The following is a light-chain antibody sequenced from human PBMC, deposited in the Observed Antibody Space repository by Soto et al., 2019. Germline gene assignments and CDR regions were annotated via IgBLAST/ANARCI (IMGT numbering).Light chain of an antibody. V-gene: IGLV2-11*01. J-gene: IGLJ2*01. CDR1: SRDVGGYNY. CDR3: QSFDSSLTGLI. Sequence: QSALTQPRSVSGSPAQSVTISCTGTSRDVGGYNYASWFQQHPGKAPQLIIYDVSQRPSGVPDRFSGSKSGNTASLTITGLQTQDEADYYCQSFDSSLTGLIFGGGTKLTVL. CDR2: DVS.